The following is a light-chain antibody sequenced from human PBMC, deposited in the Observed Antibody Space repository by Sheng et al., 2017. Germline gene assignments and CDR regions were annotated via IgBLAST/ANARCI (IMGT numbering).Light chain of an antibody. CDR1: QDIVNY. CDR3: QHYNNIPIT. V-gene: IGKV1-33*01. J-gene: IGKJ4*01. Sequence: DIQMTQSPSSLSASVGDRVTITCQASQDIVNYLNWYQXKPGRAPRLLIYDASNLETGVPSRFSGSGSGTTFTFTIRSLQPEDIATYYCQHYNNIPITFGGGTKVEIK. CDR2: DAS.